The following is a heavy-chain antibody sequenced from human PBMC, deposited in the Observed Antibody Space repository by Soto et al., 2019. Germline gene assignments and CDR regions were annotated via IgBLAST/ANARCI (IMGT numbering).Heavy chain of an antibody. CDR3: ARGRGVAHDHVRGHYYYYAMDV. V-gene: IGHV3-21*01. Sequence: EVQLVESGGGLVKPGGSLRLSCAASGFTISSYSMNWVRQAPGKGLEWVSAVSSSGSYTYYADSVKGRFTISRDNAKNSLYLQMNSPRAEDTAVYYCARGRGVAHDHVRGHYYYYAMDVWGQGTTVTVSS. D-gene: IGHD3-16*01. CDR1: GFTISSYS. CDR2: VSSSGSYT. J-gene: IGHJ6*02.